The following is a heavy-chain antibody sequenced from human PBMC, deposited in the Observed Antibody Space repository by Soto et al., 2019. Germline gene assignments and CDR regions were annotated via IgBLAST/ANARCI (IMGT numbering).Heavy chain of an antibody. Sequence: GGSLILSCAASGFTFSSYGMHWVRQAPGKGLEWVAVIWYDGSNKYYADAVKGRFTISRDNSKSTLYLQMNSLRAEDTAVYYCGKGRSYYYYYGVDVWGQGTTVTVSS. V-gene: IGHV3-33*06. D-gene: IGHD1-26*01. CDR1: GFTFSSYG. J-gene: IGHJ6*02. CDR3: GKGRSYYYYYGVDV. CDR2: IWYDGSNK.